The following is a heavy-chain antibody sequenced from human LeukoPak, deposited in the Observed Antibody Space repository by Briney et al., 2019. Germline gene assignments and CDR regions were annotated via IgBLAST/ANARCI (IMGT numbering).Heavy chain of an antibody. Sequence: GGSLRLSCAASGFTVSSNYMSWIRQAPGKGLEWVSVIYSGGSTYYADSVKGRFTISRDNFKNTLYLQMNTLRAEDTAVYYCARGRPNNDFWSATPGGYFDLWGRGTLVTVSS. V-gene: IGHV3-53*01. D-gene: IGHD3-3*01. CDR3: ARGRPNNDFWSATPGGYFDL. CDR2: IYSGGST. CDR1: GFTVSSNY. J-gene: IGHJ2*01.